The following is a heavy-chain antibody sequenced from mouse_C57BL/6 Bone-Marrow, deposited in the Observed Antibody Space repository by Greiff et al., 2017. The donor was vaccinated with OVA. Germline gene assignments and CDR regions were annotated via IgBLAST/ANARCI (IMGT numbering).Heavy chain of an antibody. J-gene: IGHJ4*01. CDR3: AREDYYSNYFYAMDY. Sequence: QVQLQQSGAELARPGASVKLSCKASGYTFTSYGISWVKQRTGQGLEWIGEIYPRSGNTYYNEKFKGKATLTVDTSSSTAYMELHSLTSEDSAVYFCAREDYYSNYFYAMDYWGQGTSVTVSS. V-gene: IGHV1-81*01. CDR1: GYTFTSYG. CDR2: IYPRSGNT. D-gene: IGHD2-5*01.